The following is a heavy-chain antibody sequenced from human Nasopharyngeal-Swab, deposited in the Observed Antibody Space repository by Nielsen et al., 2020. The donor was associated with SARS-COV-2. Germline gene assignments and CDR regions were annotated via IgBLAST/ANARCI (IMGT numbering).Heavy chain of an antibody. CDR1: GGSISSGSYY. V-gene: IGHV4-61*01. Sequence: SETLSLTCTVSGGSISSGSYYWSWIRQPPGKGLEWIGFIYYSGTTNYNPSLKSRVTISVDTSQNQFSLKLSSVTAADTAVYYCARTIIAAAEGYFDYWGQGTLVAVSS. CDR3: ARTIIAAAEGYFDY. D-gene: IGHD6-13*01. CDR2: IYYSGTT. J-gene: IGHJ4*02.